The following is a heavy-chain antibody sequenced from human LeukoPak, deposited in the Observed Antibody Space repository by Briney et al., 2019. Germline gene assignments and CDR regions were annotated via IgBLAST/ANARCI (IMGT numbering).Heavy chain of an antibody. J-gene: IGHJ3*02. Sequence: GESLKISCKGSGYRFSSYWIAWVRQMPGKGLEWMGVTYPGGSDTRYSPSFQGQVTISADKSINTAYLQWSSLKASDSAMYYCARVAVAGLHDAFDIWGQGTMVTVSS. CDR2: TYPGGSDT. V-gene: IGHV5-51*01. CDR1: GYRFSSYW. CDR3: ARVAVAGLHDAFDI. D-gene: IGHD6-19*01.